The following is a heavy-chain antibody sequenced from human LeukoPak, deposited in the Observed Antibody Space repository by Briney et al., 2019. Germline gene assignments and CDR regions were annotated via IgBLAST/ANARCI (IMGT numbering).Heavy chain of an antibody. CDR1: GFTFSTYS. J-gene: IGHJ2*01. V-gene: IGHV3-21*04. CDR2: ISSSSSYI. D-gene: IGHD4-17*01. CDR3: ARDPGHDGDYDWYFDL. Sequence: PGGSLRLSCAASGFTFSTYSMDWVRQAPGEGLEWVSSISSSSSYIYYADSVKGRFTISRDHAENSLYLQMNSLRAEDQAVYYCARDPGHDGDYDWYFDLWGRGTLVTVSS.